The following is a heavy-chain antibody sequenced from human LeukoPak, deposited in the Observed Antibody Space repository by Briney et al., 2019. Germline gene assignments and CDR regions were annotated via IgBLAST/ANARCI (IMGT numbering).Heavy chain of an antibody. D-gene: IGHD5-18*01. CDR1: GFTFSSYA. CDR3: ARWAGRGYSIRDAFDI. J-gene: IGHJ3*02. CDR2: ISYDGSNK. V-gene: IGHV3-30-3*01. Sequence: PGRSLRLSCAASGFTFSSYAMHWVRQAPGKGLEWVAVISYDGSNKYYADSVKGRFTISRDNSKNTLYLRMNSLRAEDTAVYYCARWAGRGYSIRDAFDIWGQGTMVTVSS.